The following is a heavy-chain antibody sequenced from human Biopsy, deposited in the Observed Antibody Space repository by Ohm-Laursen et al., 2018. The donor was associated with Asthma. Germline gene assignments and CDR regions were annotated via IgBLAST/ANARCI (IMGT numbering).Heavy chain of an antibody. Sequence: ASVKVSCKASGYTFTSYGISWVRQAPGQGLEWMGWISAYNGNTSYAQKLQGRVTMTTDTSTSTAYMELRSLRSDDTAVYYCARDHYDISSATYGMDVWGQGTTVTVSS. V-gene: IGHV1-18*01. CDR3: ARDHYDISSATYGMDV. D-gene: IGHD3-9*01. CDR1: GYTFTSYG. J-gene: IGHJ6*02. CDR2: ISAYNGNT.